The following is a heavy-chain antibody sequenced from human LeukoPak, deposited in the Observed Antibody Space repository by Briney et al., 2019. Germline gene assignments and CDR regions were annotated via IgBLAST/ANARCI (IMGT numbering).Heavy chain of an antibody. CDR2: IRYDGSNK. CDR1: GFTFSSYG. V-gene: IGHV3-30*02. J-gene: IGHJ4*02. Sequence: PGGSLRLXCAASGFTFSSYGMHWVRRAPGKGLEWVAFIRYDGSNKYYADSVKGRFTISRDNSKNTLYLQMNSLRAEDTAVYYCAKVLRFGVDYWGQGTLVTVSS. D-gene: IGHD3-10*01. CDR3: AKVLRFGVDY.